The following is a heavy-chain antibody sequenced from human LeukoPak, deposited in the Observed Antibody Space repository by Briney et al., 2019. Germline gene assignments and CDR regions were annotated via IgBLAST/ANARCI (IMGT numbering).Heavy chain of an antibody. V-gene: IGHV1-69*05. D-gene: IGHD2-2*01. CDR2: IIPIFGTA. J-gene: IGHJ6*03. CDR3: ASTVPPDYYYMDV. Sequence: ASVKVSCKASGGTFSSYAISWVRQAPGQGLEWMGGIIPIFGTANYAQKFQGRVTITTDESTSTAYMELSSLRSEDTAVYYCASTVPPDYYYMDVWGKGTKVTVSS. CDR1: GGTFSSYA.